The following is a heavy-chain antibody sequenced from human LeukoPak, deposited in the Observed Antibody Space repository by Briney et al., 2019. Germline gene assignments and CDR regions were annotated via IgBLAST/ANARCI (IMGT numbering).Heavy chain of an antibody. V-gene: IGHV1-2*04. D-gene: IGHD6-13*01. CDR2: INPNSGGT. CDR3: ARGMIKAGAGTLGNWFDP. CDR1: GYTFTVYY. J-gene: IGHJ5*02. Sequence: SVTLSFTSSGYTFTVYYMHWVRQAPGQGLEWMGWINPNSGGTNYAQKFQGWVTMTRDTSISTAYMELSRLRSDDTAVYYCARGMIKAGAGTLGNWFDPWGQGTLVTVSS.